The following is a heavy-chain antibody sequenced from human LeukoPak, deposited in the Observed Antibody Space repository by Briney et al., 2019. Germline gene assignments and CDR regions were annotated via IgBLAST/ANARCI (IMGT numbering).Heavy chain of an antibody. Sequence: GGSLRLSCAASGFTFSNYAMSWVRQAPGKGLEWVSTISGSGAGTDYADSVKGRFTISRDNSKDTLFLQMNGLRAEDTAVFYCAKGSYSSGWSWGQGTLVTASS. J-gene: IGHJ1*01. D-gene: IGHD6-19*01. CDR2: ISGSGAGT. CDR3: AKGSYSSGWS. CDR1: GFTFSNYA. V-gene: IGHV3-23*01.